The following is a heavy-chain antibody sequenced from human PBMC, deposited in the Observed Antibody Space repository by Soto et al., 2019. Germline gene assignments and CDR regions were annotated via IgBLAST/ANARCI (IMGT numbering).Heavy chain of an antibody. J-gene: IGHJ4*02. Sequence: EVQLVESGGDLVQPGGSLRLSCAASGFTFSSYRMHWVRQAPGKGLVWVSSINSDGSTNHADSVKGRFTISRDNAKKTPYRQMNSLRVEDTAVYYSTREREGLAYWGQGTLVTVSS. CDR3: TREREGLAY. CDR1: GFTFSSYR. CDR2: INSDGST. V-gene: IGHV3-74*01.